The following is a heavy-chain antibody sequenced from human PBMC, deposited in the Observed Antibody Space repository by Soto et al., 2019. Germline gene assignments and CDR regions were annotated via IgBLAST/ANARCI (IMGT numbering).Heavy chain of an antibody. Sequence: ASVKVSCKASGYTFTSYDINWVRQATGQGLEWMGRMNPNRGNTGYAQKNQGRDTMTRNTSISTAYLELSSLRSEDTVLYYCARGRDYGDYRYYYYYYYVDGWGKVTTVTVS. D-gene: IGHD4-17*01. CDR1: GYTFTSYD. J-gene: IGHJ6*03. V-gene: IGHV1-8*01. CDR2: MNPNRGNT. CDR3: ARGRDYGDYRYYYYYYYVDG.